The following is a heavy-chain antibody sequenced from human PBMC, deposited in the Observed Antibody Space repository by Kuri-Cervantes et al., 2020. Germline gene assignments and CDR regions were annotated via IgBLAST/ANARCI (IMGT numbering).Heavy chain of an antibody. CDR3: ARYSSSWYGHYYYYYMDV. CDR2: IGTAGDT. Sequence: GGSLRLSCAASGFTFDDYAMHWVRQAPGKGLEWVSAIGTAGDTYYPGSVKGRFTISRENAKNSLYLQMNSLRAEDTAVYHCARYSSSWYGHYYYYYMDVWGKGTTVTVSS. J-gene: IGHJ6*03. CDR1: GFTFDDYA. D-gene: IGHD6-13*01. V-gene: IGHV3-13*01.